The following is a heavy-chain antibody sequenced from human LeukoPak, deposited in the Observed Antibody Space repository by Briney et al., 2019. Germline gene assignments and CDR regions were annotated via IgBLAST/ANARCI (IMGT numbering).Heavy chain of an antibody. CDR2: VSSGHHA. CDR1: GFTLGGHD. D-gene: IGHD5-18*01. CDR3: VREARGYHYTYFDY. Sequence: GGSLRLSCTASGFTLGGHDMHWVRQTTGGGREWVAAVSSGHHAFYAGSVQGRFAVSRVDGKNSLYLQMNSLRGGDTAVYYCVREARGYHYTYFDYWGQGSLVTVSS. V-gene: IGHV3-13*01. J-gene: IGHJ4*02.